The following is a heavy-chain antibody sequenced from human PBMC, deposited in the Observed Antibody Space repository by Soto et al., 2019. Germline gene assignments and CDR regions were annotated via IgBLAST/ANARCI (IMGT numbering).Heavy chain of an antibody. D-gene: IGHD3-16*01. CDR1: GGSFSGYY. V-gene: IGHV4-34*01. J-gene: IGHJ1*01. CDR3: ARGAPFFQH. Sequence: LSLTCAVYGGSFSGYYWSWIRQPPGKGLEWIGEINHSGSTNYNPSLKSRVTISVDTSKNQFSLKLSSVTAADTAVYYCARGAPFFQHWGPGTLVTVSS. CDR2: INHSGST.